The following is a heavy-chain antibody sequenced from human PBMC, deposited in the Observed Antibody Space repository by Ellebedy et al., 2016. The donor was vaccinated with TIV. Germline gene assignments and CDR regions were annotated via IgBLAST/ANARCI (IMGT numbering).Heavy chain of an antibody. Sequence: ASSVKVSCKASVYSLTSNGISWVRPPPGQGLHWMGWIGAYNGNTNYAQKFQGRVTMTTDTSTSTVYMDLRSLRSDDTAVYYCARGLWFGELDVWGQGTTVTVSS. V-gene: IGHV1-18*01. D-gene: IGHD3-10*01. J-gene: IGHJ6*02. CDR2: IGAYNGNT. CDR1: VYSLTSNG. CDR3: ARGLWFGELDV.